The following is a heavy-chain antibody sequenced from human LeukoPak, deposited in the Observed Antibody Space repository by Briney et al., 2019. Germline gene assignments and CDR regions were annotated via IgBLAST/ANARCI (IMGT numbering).Heavy chain of an antibody. Sequence: ASVKVSCNASAYTFTGYYMHWVRQAPGQGLEWMGRINPNSGGTNYAQKFQGRVTMTRDTSISTAYMELSRLRSDDTAVYFCARVGYSYGYDFDYWGQGTLVIVSS. D-gene: IGHD5-18*01. J-gene: IGHJ4*02. V-gene: IGHV1-2*06. CDR1: AYTFTGYY. CDR2: INPNSGGT. CDR3: ARVGYSYGYDFDY.